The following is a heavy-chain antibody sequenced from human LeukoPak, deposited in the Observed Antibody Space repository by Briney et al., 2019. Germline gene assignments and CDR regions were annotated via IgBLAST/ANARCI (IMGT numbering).Heavy chain of an antibody. J-gene: IGHJ4*02. CDR3: AKYSLPEYDYVWGSYRYNYFDY. V-gene: IGHV3-23*01. CDR2: ISGSGAGT. D-gene: IGHD3-16*02. CDR1: GFTFSSYA. Sequence: GGSLRLSCAASGFTFSSYAMSWVRQAPGKRLEWVSTISGSGAGTHYADSVKGRFTISRDNSKNTLYLQMNSLRAEDTAVYYCAKYSLPEYDYVWGSYRYNYFDYWGQGTLVTVSS.